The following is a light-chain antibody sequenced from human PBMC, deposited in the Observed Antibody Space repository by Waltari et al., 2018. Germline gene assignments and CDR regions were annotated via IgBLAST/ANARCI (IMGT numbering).Light chain of an antibody. Sequence: QSALPQPPAASGSPGQSVTISCPGPRSHIGPSHYVSWYQQPPGNAPKLLIFEGSQRPSGVPDRFSGSKSANTASLTVSGLQADDEADYYCSSYAGSNNYVFGTGTKVTVL. J-gene: IGLJ1*01. V-gene: IGLV2-8*01. CDR1: RSHIGPSHY. CDR2: EGS. CDR3: SSYAGSNNYV.